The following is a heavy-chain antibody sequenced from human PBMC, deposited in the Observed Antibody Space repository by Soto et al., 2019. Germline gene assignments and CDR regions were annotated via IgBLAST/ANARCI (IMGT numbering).Heavy chain of an antibody. CDR2: IYYTGST. CDR3: ARQHGGYSYGSFDY. J-gene: IGHJ4*02. V-gene: IGHV4-59*08. D-gene: IGHD5-18*01. CDR1: GGSISSYY. Sequence: QVQLQESGPGLVKPSETLSLTCTVSGGSISSYYWSWIRQPPGTGLEWIGYIYYTGSTNYNPSLKSRVTLSVDTSKNQFSLKLSSVTAADTAVYYCARQHGGYSYGSFDYWGQGTLVTVSS.